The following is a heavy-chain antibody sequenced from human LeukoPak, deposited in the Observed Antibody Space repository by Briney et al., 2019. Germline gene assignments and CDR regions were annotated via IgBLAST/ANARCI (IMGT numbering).Heavy chain of an antibody. Sequence: PGGSLRLSCAASGFTFSSYSMNWVRQAPGKGLEWASYISSSSSTIYYGDSVKGRFTISRDNAKNSLYLQMNSLRAEDTAVYYCARGEVAAGVDYWGQGTLVTVSS. CDR3: ARGEVAAGVDY. D-gene: IGHD6-13*01. V-gene: IGHV3-48*01. J-gene: IGHJ4*02. CDR1: GFTFSSYS. CDR2: ISSSSSTI.